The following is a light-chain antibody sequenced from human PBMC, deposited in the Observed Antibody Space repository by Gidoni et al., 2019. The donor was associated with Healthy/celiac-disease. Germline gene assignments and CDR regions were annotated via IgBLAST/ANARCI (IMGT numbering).Light chain of an antibody. CDR2: EAS. CDR3: QQRSNWPQLT. CDR1: QSVSSY. J-gene: IGKJ4*01. Sequence: EIVLTQSPATLSVSPGERATLSCRASQSVSSYLAWYQQKPGQAPRLLIYEASNRATGIPARFSGSGSGTDFTLTISSLEPEDFAVYYCQQRSNWPQLTFGGGTKVEIK. V-gene: IGKV3-11*01.